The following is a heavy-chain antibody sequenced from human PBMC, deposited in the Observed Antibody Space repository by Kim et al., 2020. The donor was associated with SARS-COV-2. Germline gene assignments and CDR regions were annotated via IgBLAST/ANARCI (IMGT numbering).Heavy chain of an antibody. CDR3: ARSKAAAGTDY. Sequence: SETLSLTCAVYGGSFSGYYWSWIRQPPGKGLEWIGEINHSGSTNYNPSLKSRVTISVDTSKNQFSLKLSSVTAADTAVYYCARSKAAAGTDYWGQGTLVTVSS. J-gene: IGHJ4*02. D-gene: IGHD6-13*01. CDR2: INHSGST. V-gene: IGHV4-34*01. CDR1: GGSFSGYY.